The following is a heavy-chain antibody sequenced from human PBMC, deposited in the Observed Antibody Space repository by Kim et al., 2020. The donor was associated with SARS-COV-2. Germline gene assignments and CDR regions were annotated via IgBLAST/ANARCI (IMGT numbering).Heavy chain of an antibody. J-gene: IGHJ4*02. CDR2: INGDGSST. Sequence: GGSLRLSCAASGFTFRSYWMHWVRQAPGKGLVWVSRINGDGSSTIFADSVKGRFTISRDNAKNTLDLQMNSLRAEDTAVYYCTRQWSGGFDYWGQGTLVTVSS. CDR3: TRQWSGGFDY. V-gene: IGHV3-74*01. CDR1: GFTFRSYW. D-gene: IGHD3-10*01.